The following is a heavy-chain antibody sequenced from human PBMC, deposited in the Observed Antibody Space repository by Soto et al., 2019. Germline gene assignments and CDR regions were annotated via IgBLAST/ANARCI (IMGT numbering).Heavy chain of an antibody. Sequence: EVQLVESGGGLIQPGGSLRLSCAASGFTFSSNDMNWVRQAPGKGLEWVSLIYSSGSTSYADSVKGRFTISRDNYKNTLYLQMSSLRAEDTAVYYCATRPLLPGAPWGQGTMVTVSS. CDR1: GFTFSSND. D-gene: IGHD3-22*01. CDR2: IYSSGST. J-gene: IGHJ3*01. CDR3: ATRPLLPGAP. V-gene: IGHV3-53*01.